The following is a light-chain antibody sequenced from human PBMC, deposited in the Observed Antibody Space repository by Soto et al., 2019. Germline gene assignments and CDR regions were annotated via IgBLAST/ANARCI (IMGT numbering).Light chain of an antibody. CDR3: SSYTSSSTVV. CDR1: SSDVGGYNY. V-gene: IGLV2-14*01. CDR2: DVS. J-gene: IGLJ2*01. Sequence: QSALTQPASVSGSPGQSITISCTGTSSDVGGYNYVSWYQQHSGKAPKLMIYDVSNRPSGVSNGFSGSKSSNTASLTISGLQAEDEAAYYCSSYTSSSTVVFGGGTKLTVL.